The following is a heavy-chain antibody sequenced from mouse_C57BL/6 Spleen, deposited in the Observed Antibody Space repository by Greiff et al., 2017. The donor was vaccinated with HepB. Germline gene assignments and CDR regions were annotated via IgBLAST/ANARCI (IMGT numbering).Heavy chain of an antibody. D-gene: IGHD2-3*01. J-gene: IGHJ4*01. CDR3: TRGADDGYLYYYAMDY. CDR2: IDPETGGT. CDR1: GYTFTDYE. V-gene: IGHV1-15*01. Sequence: VQLQQSGAELVRPGASVTLSCKASGYTFTDYEVHWVKQTPVHGLEWIGAIDPETGGTAYNQKFKGKAILTADKSSSTAYMELRSLTSEDSAVYYCTRGADDGYLYYYAMDYWGQGTSVTVSS.